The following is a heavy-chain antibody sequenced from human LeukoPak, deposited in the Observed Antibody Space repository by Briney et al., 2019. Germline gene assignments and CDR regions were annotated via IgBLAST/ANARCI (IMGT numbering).Heavy chain of an antibody. J-gene: IGHJ4*02. CDR1: GFTFSSYW. D-gene: IGHD2-2*01. CDR3: ATGAQYVVVPAAMQDFDY. Sequence: SGGSLRLSCAASGFTFSSYWMHWVRQAPGKGLVWVSRIYSDGSSTSYADSVKGRFTISRDNSKNTLYLQMNSLRAEDTAVYYCATGAQYVVVPAAMQDFDYWGQGTLVTVSS. CDR2: IYSDGSST. V-gene: IGHV3-74*01.